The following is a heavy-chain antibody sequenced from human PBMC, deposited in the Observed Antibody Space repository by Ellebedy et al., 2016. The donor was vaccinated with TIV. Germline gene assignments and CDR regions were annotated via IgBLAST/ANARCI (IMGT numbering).Heavy chain of an antibody. CDR3: ARYCNSTTCSNWFDP. CDR2: ISAYNGNT. Sequence: AASVKVSCKASGNTFIGYYMQWVRQAPGQGLEWMGWISAYNGNTNYAQMLQGRVTMTTDTFTSTAYMELRSLRSDDTAVYYCARYCNSTTCSNWFDPWGQGTLVTVSS. J-gene: IGHJ5*02. D-gene: IGHD2-2*01. CDR1: GNTFIGYY. V-gene: IGHV1-18*04.